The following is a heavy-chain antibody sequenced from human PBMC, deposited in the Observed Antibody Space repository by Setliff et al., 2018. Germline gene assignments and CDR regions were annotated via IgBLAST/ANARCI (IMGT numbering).Heavy chain of an antibody. CDR2: INHSGST. CDR3: AGGFCYDFWSGHHRRCWFDP. J-gene: IGHJ5*02. V-gene: IGHV4-34*01. D-gene: IGHD3-3*01. Sequence: KPSETLSLTCAVYGGSFSGYYWSWIRQPPGKGLEWIGEINHSGSTNYNPSLKSRVTISVDTSKNQFSLKLSSVTAADTAVYYCAGGFCYDFWSGHHRRCWFDPWGQGTQVTVSS. CDR1: GGSFSGYY.